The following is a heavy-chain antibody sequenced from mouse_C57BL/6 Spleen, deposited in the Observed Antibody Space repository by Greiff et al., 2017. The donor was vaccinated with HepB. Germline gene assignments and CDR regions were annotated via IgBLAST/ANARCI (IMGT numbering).Heavy chain of an antibody. CDR3: AREGDFTTDAMDY. Sequence: EVQVVESGPGLVKPSQSLSLTCSVTGYSITSGYYWNWIRQFPGNKLEWMGYISYDGSNNYNPSLKNRISITRDTSKNQFFLKLNSVTTEDTATYYCAREGDFTTDAMDYWGQGTSVTVSS. J-gene: IGHJ4*01. D-gene: IGHD1-1*01. CDR1: GYSITSGYY. V-gene: IGHV3-6*01. CDR2: ISYDGSN.